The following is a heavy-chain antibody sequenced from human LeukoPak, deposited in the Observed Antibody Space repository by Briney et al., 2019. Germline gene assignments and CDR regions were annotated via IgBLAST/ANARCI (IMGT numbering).Heavy chain of an antibody. V-gene: IGHV6-1*01. CDR3: ARAGGSGQEWDYYYGMDV. D-gene: IGHD6-19*01. CDR2: TYYRSKWYN. J-gene: IGHJ6*02. CDR1: GDSVSSNSAA. Sequence: SQTLSLTCAICGDSVSSNSAAWNWIRQSPSRGLEWLGRTYYRSKWYNDYAVSVKSRITINPGTSKNQFSLQLNSVTPEDTAVYYCARAGGSGQEWDYYYGMDVWGQGTTVTVSS.